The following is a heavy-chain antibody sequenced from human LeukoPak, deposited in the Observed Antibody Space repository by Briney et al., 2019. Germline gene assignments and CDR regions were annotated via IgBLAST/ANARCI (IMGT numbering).Heavy chain of an antibody. J-gene: IGHJ6*02. CDR1: GGSISSYY. Sequence: SETLSLTCTVSGGSISSYYWSWIRQPPGKGLEWIGYIYYSGSTNYNPSLKSRVTISVDTSKNQFSLKLSSVTAADTAVYYCARSGYYYYYYGMDAWGQGTTVTVSS. CDR2: IYYSGST. V-gene: IGHV4-59*01. CDR3: ARSGYYYYYYGMDA. D-gene: IGHD3-3*01.